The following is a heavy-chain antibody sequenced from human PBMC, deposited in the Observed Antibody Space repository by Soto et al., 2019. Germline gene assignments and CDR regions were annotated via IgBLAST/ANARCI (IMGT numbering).Heavy chain of an antibody. D-gene: IGHD3-16*02. CDR1: GGTFSSYT. CDR3: ASTKKVGELSF. CDR2: IIPILGIA. Sequence: QVQLVQSEAEVKKRVSSVKVSCKASGGTFSSYTISWVRQAPGQGLEWMGRIIPILGIANYAQKFQGRVTITADKSTSTAYMELSSLRSEDTAVYYRASTKKVGELSFWSQGTLVTVSS. V-gene: IGHV1-69*02. J-gene: IGHJ4*02.